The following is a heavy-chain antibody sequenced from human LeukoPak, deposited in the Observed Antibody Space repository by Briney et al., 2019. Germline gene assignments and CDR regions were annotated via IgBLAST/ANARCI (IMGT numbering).Heavy chain of an antibody. CDR3: AKDLYRFTY. Sequence: GGSLRLSCAASGFTFSTYAMTWVRQAPGKGLEWVSAISGSGDTTYYADSVKGRFTISRDNSKNTIYLQMNSLRAEDTAAYYCAKDLYRFTYWGQGTLVTVSS. CDR2: ISGSGDTT. J-gene: IGHJ4*02. CDR1: GFTFSTYA. V-gene: IGHV3-23*01. D-gene: IGHD2-15*01.